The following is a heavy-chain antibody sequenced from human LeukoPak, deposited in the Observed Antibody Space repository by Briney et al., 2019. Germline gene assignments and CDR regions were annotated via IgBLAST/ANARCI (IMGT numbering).Heavy chain of an antibody. Sequence: SETLSLTCTVSGGSISSYYWSWIRQPPGKGLEWIGYIYSSGSTNYNPSLKSRLTISVDASKNQFSLKLASVTAADTAVYYCARAYYYGSGSYGLDYWGQGTLVTVSS. CDR3: ARAYYYGSGSYGLDY. V-gene: IGHV4-59*01. J-gene: IGHJ4*02. CDR1: GGSISSYY. D-gene: IGHD3-10*01. CDR2: IYSSGST.